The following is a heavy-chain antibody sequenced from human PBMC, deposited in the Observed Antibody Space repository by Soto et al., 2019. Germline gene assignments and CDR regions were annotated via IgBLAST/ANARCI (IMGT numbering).Heavy chain of an antibody. CDR2: ISSSSSYI. V-gene: IGHV3-21*01. CDR1: GFTFSSYS. J-gene: IGHJ6*02. CDR3: ARDPAYCSSTSCPYYYYGMDV. D-gene: IGHD2-2*01. Sequence: GGSLRLSXAASGFTFSSYSMNWVRQAPGKGLEWVSSISSSSSYIYYADSVKGRFTISRDNAKNSLYLQMNSLRAEDTAVYYCARDPAYCSSTSCPYYYYGMDVWGQGTTVTVSS.